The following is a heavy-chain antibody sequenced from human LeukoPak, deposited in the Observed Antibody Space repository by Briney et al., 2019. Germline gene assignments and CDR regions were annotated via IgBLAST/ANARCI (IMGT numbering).Heavy chain of an antibody. J-gene: IGHJ4*02. D-gene: IGHD1/OR15-1a*01. Sequence: PGGSLRLSCAASGFTFNSYAMLWVRQAPGKGLEWVAVISYDGGNQYYADSVKGRFTISRDNSKNMLYLHMNSLRAEDTTVYYCARDSGTHHFDYWGQGTLVTVPS. CDR3: ARDSGTHHFDY. CDR2: ISYDGGNQ. CDR1: GFTFNSYA. V-gene: IGHV3-30-3*01.